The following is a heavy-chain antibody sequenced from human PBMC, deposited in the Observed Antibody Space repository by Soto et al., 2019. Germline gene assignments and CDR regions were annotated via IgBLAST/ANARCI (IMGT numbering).Heavy chain of an antibody. D-gene: IGHD1-1*01. CDR2: IGADNGDT. Sequence: QVQLVQSGAEVKKPGASVKVSCKASGYTFSTYGFSWVRQAPGQGLEWMGWIGADNGDTNYAQNFQGRVTITTDTTTTTSEMEVRSLTSDDTGVYFCARDWKGAEGFDPWGQGTLVTVSS. J-gene: IGHJ4*02. CDR3: ARDWKGAEGFDP. CDR1: GYTFSTYG. V-gene: IGHV1-18*01.